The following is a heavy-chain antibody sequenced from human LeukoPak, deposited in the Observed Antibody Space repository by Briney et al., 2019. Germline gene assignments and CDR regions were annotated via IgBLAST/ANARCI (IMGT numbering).Heavy chain of an antibody. CDR3: ATGVYYDSSGPAVDY. CDR1: GYTLTELS. D-gene: IGHD3-22*01. Sequence: GATVKVSCKVSGYTLTELSMHWVRQAPGKGLEWMGGFDPEDGETIYAQKFQGRVTMTEDTSTDTAYMELSSLRSEDTAVYYCATGVYYDSSGPAVDYWGQGTLVTVSS. J-gene: IGHJ4*02. CDR2: FDPEDGET. V-gene: IGHV1-24*01.